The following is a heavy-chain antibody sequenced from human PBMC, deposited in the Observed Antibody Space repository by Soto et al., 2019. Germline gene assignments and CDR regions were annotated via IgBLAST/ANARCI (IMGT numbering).Heavy chain of an antibody. Sequence: GESLKISCAASGFSFSSYAMNWVRQAPGKGLEWLSYISASSTAIDYAASVEGRFTVARDNARNSLFLQMNNLRDDDSGLYYCASDRSLGTTLYYHLESWGQGALVTVS. CDR2: ISASSTAI. V-gene: IGHV3-48*02. J-gene: IGHJ4*02. CDR1: GFSFSSYA. CDR3: ASDRSLGTTLYYHLES. D-gene: IGHD1-26*01.